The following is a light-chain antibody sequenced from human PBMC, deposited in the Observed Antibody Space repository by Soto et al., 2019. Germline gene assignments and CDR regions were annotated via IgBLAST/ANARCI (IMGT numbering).Light chain of an antibody. CDR2: DVS. CDR1: SSDVGGYNY. J-gene: IGLJ1*01. Sequence: QSVLTQPASVSGSPGQSITISCTGTSSDVGGYNYVSWYQQHPGKAPTLMIYDVSNRPSGVSNRFSGSKSGNTASLTISGLQAEDEANYYCSSYTSSSTYVFGAGTKSTVV. CDR3: SSYTSSSTYV. V-gene: IGLV2-14*01.